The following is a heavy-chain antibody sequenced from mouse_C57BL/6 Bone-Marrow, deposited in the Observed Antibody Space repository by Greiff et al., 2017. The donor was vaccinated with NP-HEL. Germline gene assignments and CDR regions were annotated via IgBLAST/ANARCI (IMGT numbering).Heavy chain of an antibody. J-gene: IGHJ2*01. CDR3: TITTVVAPYYFDY. Sequence: SGAELVRPGASVKLSCTASGFNIKDDYMHWVKQRPEQGLEWIGWIDPENGDTEYASKFQGKATITADTSSNTAYLQLSSLTSEDTAVYYCTITTVVAPYYFDYWGQGTTLTVSS. CDR2: IDPENGDT. V-gene: IGHV14-4*01. CDR1: GFNIKDDY. D-gene: IGHD1-1*01.